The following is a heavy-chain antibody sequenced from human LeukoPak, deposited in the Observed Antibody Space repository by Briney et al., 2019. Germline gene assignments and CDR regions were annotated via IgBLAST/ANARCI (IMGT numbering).Heavy chain of an antibody. V-gene: IGHV4-59*01. D-gene: IGHD7-27*01. J-gene: IGHJ4*02. CDR2: IYYSGST. CDR3: ASVQTGDQLDY. Sequence: PSETLSLTCTVSGGSISSYYWSWIRQPPGKGLEWIGYIYYSGSTNYNPSLKSRVTISVDTSKNQFSLKLSSVTAADTAVYYCASVQTGDQLDYWGQGTLVTVSS. CDR1: GGSISSYY.